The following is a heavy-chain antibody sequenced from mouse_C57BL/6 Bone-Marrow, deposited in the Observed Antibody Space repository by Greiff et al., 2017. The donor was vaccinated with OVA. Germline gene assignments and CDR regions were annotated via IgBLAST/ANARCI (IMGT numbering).Heavy chain of an antibody. V-gene: IGHV1-54*01. CDR3: ARPLYNYYAMDY. Sequence: VQLQESGAELVRPGTSVKVSCKASGYAFTNYLIEWVKQRPGQGLEWIGVINPGSGGTTYNEKFKGKATLTADKSSSTAYMQLSSLTSEDSAVYFCARPLYNYYAMDYWGQGTSVTVSS. CDR2: INPGSGGT. CDR1: GYAFTNYL. J-gene: IGHJ4*01. D-gene: IGHD2-1*01.